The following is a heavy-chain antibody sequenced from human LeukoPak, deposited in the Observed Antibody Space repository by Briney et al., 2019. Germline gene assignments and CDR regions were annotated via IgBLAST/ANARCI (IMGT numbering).Heavy chain of an antibody. Sequence: ASVKVSCKASGGTFSSYAISWVRQAPGQGLELMGGIIPIFGTANYDQKFQGRGTITTDGSTSTAYLELSSLRSEDTAVYYCARDGQQQIDYYMDVWGKGTTVTVSS. CDR1: GGTFSSYA. D-gene: IGHD6-13*01. J-gene: IGHJ6*03. CDR3: ARDGQQQIDYYMDV. V-gene: IGHV1-69*05. CDR2: IIPIFGTA.